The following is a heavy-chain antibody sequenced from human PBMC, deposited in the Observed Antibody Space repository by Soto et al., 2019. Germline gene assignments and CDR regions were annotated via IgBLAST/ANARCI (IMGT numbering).Heavy chain of an antibody. Sequence: GESLKISCKGSGYSFTSYWIGWVRQMPGKGLEWMGIIYPGDSDTRYSPSFQGQVTISADKSISTAYLQWRSLKASDTAMYYCARRDIAAAAPEYFQHWGQGSLATVSS. D-gene: IGHD6-13*01. J-gene: IGHJ1*01. V-gene: IGHV5-51*01. CDR1: GYSFTSYW. CDR2: IYPGDSDT. CDR3: ARRDIAAAAPEYFQH.